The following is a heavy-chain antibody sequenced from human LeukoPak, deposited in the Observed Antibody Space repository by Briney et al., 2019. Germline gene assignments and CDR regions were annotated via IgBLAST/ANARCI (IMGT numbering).Heavy chain of an antibody. D-gene: IGHD3-22*01. CDR2: INPSGGST. J-gene: IGHJ4*02. CDR3: ARGFYDSSGYYYAFDY. V-gene: IGHV1-46*01. CDR1: GYTFTSYY. Sequence: GASVKVSCKASGYTFTSYYMHWVRQAPGQGLEWMGIINPSGGSTSYAQKFQGRVTMTRDTSTSTVYVELSSLRSEDTAVYYCARGFYDSSGYYYAFDYWGQGTLVTVSS.